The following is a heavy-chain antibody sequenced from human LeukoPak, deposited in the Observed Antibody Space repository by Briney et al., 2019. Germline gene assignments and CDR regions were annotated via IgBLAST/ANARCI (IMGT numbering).Heavy chain of an antibody. CDR2: IYTSGST. D-gene: IGHD3-10*01. CDR1: GDSIRRGNYY. V-gene: IGHV4-61*02. Sequence: SETLSLTCSVSGDSIRRGNYYWSWIRQPAGKGLEWIGRIYTSGSTNYNPSLKSRVTISVDTSKNQFSLKLSSVTAADTAVYYCARADGSGLFDYWGQGTLVTVSS. J-gene: IGHJ4*02. CDR3: ARADGSGLFDY.